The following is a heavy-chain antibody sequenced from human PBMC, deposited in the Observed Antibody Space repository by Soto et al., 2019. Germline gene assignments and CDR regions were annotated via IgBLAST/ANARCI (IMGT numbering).Heavy chain of an antibody. V-gene: IGHV4-34*01. CDR2: INHSGST. Sequence: QVQLQQWGAGLLKPSETLSLTCAVYGGSFSGYYWSWIRQPPGKGLEWIGEINHSGSTNYNPSLKSRVTMSVDTSKTQFSLKLSSVTAAVTAVYYCARAYSSSWKFLDYWGQGTLVTVSS. CDR3: ARAYSSSWKFLDY. CDR1: GGSFSGYY. J-gene: IGHJ4*02. D-gene: IGHD6-13*01.